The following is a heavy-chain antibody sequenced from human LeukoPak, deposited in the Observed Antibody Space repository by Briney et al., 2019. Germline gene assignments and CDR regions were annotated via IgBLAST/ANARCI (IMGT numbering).Heavy chain of an antibody. D-gene: IGHD2-2*01. V-gene: IGHV4-30-2*01. CDR1: GGSFSSGGFP. Sequence: ASETLSLTCAVSGGSFSSGGFPWSWIRQPPGKGLEWIGYTFHNGSTHYSPSLQRRVTISVDGFKNQFSLRLRSVTAADTAVYYCGRETLGYCSGTTCSLGMDVWGQGTTVTVSS. CDR3: GRETLGYCSGTTCSLGMDV. J-gene: IGHJ6*02. CDR2: TFHNGST.